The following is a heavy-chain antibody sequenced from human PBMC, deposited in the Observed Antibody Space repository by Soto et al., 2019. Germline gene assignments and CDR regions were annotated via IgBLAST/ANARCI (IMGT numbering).Heavy chain of an antibody. D-gene: IGHD6-13*01. Sequence: QVQLVQSGAEVKKPGSSVKVACKVSGDTFSNYVINWVRQAPGQGLEWMGAIVPSFRTANYAQKFQGRVTITADEFTITAYVEVTGLRSDDTATYYCARETSAPGTFREDASDIWGQGTLVTVSS. V-gene: IGHV1-69*12. CDR1: GDTFSNYV. CDR2: IVPSFRTA. CDR3: ARETSAPGTFREDASDI. J-gene: IGHJ3*02.